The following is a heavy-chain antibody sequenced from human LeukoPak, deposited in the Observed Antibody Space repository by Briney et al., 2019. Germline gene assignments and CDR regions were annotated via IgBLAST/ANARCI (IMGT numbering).Heavy chain of an antibody. Sequence: GGSLRLSCAASGFTVSTNFLNWVRQAPGKGLEWVPVIFSSGTTYYADSVKGRFTISRDKSKNTLYLQMNSLRAEDTAVYYCGGFEAAAGLDYWGQGILVTVSS. CDR3: GGFEAAAGLDY. D-gene: IGHD6-13*01. CDR2: IFSSGTT. J-gene: IGHJ4*02. CDR1: GFTVSTNF. V-gene: IGHV3-53*01.